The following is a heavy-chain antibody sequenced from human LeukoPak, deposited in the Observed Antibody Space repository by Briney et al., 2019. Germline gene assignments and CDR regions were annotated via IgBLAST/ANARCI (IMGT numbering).Heavy chain of an antibody. D-gene: IGHD3-22*01. CDR1: GFTVSSNY. V-gene: IGHV3-66*01. CDR2: IYSGGST. Sequence: GESLKISCAASGFTVSSNYMSWVRQAPGKGLEWVSIIYSGGSTYYADSVKGRFSISRDESKNTLYLQMNSLRAEDTAVYYCARGYYHSSPHAFDIWGQGTMVTVSS. CDR3: ARGYYHSSPHAFDI. J-gene: IGHJ3*02.